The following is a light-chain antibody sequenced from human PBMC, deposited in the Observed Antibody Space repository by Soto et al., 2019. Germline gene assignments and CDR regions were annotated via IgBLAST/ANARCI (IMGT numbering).Light chain of an antibody. V-gene: IGLV2-18*02. J-gene: IGLJ1*01. CDR2: EVI. CDR3: SSYMSTSRSV. Sequence: QSVLTQPPSVSGSPGQSVTISCTGTSSDVGKYDRVSWYQQPPGTAPKLIIYEVINRPSGVPARFSGSKSGNTASLTISGLQAEDEADYYCSSYMSTSRSVLGAGTKVTVL. CDR1: SSDVGKYDR.